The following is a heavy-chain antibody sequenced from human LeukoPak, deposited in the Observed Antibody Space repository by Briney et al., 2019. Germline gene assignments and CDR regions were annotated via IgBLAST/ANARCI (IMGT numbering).Heavy chain of an antibody. CDR1: GYTFTGYY. J-gene: IGHJ6*03. D-gene: IGHD3-3*01. V-gene: IGHV1-2*02. CDR2: INPNSGGT. Sequence: ASVKVSCKASGYTFTGYYMHWVRQAPGQGLEWMGWINPNSGGTNYAQKFQGRVTMTRDTSISTAYMELSSLRSDDTAVYYCAKTTLRFLEWLSPNYYYYMDVWGKGTTVTVSS. CDR3: AKTTLRFLEWLSPNYYYYMDV.